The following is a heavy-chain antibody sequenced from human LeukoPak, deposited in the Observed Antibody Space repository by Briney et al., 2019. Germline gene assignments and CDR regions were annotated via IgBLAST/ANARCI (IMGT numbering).Heavy chain of an antibody. Sequence: GASVKVSCKASGYTFTGYYMHWVRQAPGQGLEWMGWINPNSGGTNYAQKFQGRVTMTRDTSISAAYMELSRLRSDDTAVYYCARDRRAIPGGVRPRLPGYWGQGTLVTVSS. CDR3: ARDRRAIPGGVRPRLPGY. CDR1: GYTFTGYY. J-gene: IGHJ4*02. D-gene: IGHD2-21*01. V-gene: IGHV1-2*02. CDR2: INPNSGGT.